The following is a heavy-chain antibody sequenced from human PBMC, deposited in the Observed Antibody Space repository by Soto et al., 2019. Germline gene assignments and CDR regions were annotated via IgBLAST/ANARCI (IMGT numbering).Heavy chain of an antibody. D-gene: IGHD1-20*01. J-gene: IGHJ6*02. V-gene: IGHV3-7*01. CDR2: IKPDGSEQ. CDR1: EFTFDKYY. CDR3: ARGNWNYYYGFDV. Sequence: GGSLRLSCAASEFTFDKYYMTWVRQAPGKGPEWVANIKPDGSEQHYVDSVKGRFTISRDNANNSLYLQKNSLRAEDTAVYFCARGNWNYYYGFDVWGQGTTVTVSS.